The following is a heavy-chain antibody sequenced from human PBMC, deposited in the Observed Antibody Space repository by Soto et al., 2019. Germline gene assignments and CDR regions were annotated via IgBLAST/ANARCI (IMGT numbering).Heavy chain of an antibody. D-gene: IGHD3-22*01. J-gene: IGHJ3*02. CDR3: ARDYADSSGYPDAFDI. CDR2: IWYDGSNK. Sequence: GGSLRLSCAAPGFIFSSYGMHWVRQAPGKGLEWVAVIWYDGSNKYYADSVKGRFTISRDNSKNTLYLQMNSLRAEDTAVYYCARDYADSSGYPDAFDICGQGTMVTVS. V-gene: IGHV3-33*01. CDR1: GFIFSSYG.